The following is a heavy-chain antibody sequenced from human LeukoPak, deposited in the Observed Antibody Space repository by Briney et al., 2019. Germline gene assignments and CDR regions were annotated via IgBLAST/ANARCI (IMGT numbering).Heavy chain of an antibody. V-gene: IGHV3-48*01. CDR3: ARDRYCGSGRHY. D-gene: IGHD3-10*01. CDR1: GFTFSSYS. CDR2: ISSSSSTI. Sequence: GGSLRLSCAASGFTFSSYSMNWVRQAPGKGLEWVSYISSSSSTIYSADSVKGRFTISRDNAKNSLYLQMNSLRAEDTAVYYCARDRYCGSGRHYWGQGTVVTVSS. J-gene: IGHJ4*02.